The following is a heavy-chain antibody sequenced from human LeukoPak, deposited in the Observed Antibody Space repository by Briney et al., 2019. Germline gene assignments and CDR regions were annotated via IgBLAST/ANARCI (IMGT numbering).Heavy chain of an antibody. CDR1: GFTVSNYY. J-gene: IGHJ4*02. CDR2: IYSGGDT. CDR3: TKRVKYGGTWDHFAD. Sequence: GGSLRLSCAASGFTVSNYYMSWVRKAPGEGLEWVSVIYSGGDTYHADSVKGRFTLSRDNSKSTLILQMNSLRVEDTALYYCTKRVKYGGTWDHFADWGQGTLVTVSS. V-gene: IGHV3-66*04. D-gene: IGHD1-26*01.